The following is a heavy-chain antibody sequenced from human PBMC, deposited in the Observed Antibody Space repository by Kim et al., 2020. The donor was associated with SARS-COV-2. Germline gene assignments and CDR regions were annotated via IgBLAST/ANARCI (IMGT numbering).Heavy chain of an antibody. CDR1: GYSFTSYW. CDR3: ARQSITIFGVVRRGWFDP. Sequence: GESLKISCKGSGYSFTSYWIGWVRQMPGKGLEWMGIIYPGDSDTRYSPSFQGQVTISADKSISTAYLQWSSLKASDTAMYYCARQSITIFGVVRRGWFDPLGQGALVTVSS. V-gene: IGHV5-51*01. J-gene: IGHJ5*02. CDR2: IYPGDSDT. D-gene: IGHD3-3*01.